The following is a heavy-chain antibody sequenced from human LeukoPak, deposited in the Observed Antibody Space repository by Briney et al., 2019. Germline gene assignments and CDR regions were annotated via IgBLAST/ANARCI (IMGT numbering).Heavy chain of an antibody. Sequence: GASVNVSCKASGYIITAYYIHWVRQAPGQGLEWMGWITPNSGRTNYAQKFQGRVTMTRDPSISTAYRDLGRLTSDDTAVYYCARDLGRIGVTGTRGFDSWGQGTLVTVSS. J-gene: IGHJ4*02. V-gene: IGHV1-2*02. D-gene: IGHD6-19*01. CDR2: ITPNSGRT. CDR3: ARDLGRIGVTGTRGFDS. CDR1: GYIITAYY.